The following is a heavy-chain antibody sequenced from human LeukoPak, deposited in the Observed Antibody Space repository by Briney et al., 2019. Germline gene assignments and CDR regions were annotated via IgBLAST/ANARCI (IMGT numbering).Heavy chain of an antibody. J-gene: IGHJ5*02. Sequence: ASVKVSCKAPGYTFTSYYMHWVRQAPGQGLEWMGIINPSGGSTSYAQKFQGRVTMTRDTSTSTVYMELSSLRSEDTAVYYCARDRPPGSSSWYNWFDPWGQGTLVTVSS. D-gene: IGHD6-13*01. V-gene: IGHV1-46*01. CDR1: GYTFTSYY. CDR2: INPSGGST. CDR3: ARDRPPGSSSWYNWFDP.